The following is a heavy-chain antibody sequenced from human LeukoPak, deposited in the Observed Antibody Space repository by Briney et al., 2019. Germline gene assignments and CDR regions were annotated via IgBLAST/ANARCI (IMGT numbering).Heavy chain of an antibody. Sequence: SETLSLTCAVYGGSFSGYYWSWIRQPPGKGLEWIGEINHSGSTNYNPSLKSRVTISVDTSKNQFSLKLSSVTAADTAVYYCASPGYSSGWYSWGQGTLVTVSS. D-gene: IGHD6-19*01. CDR2: INHSGST. CDR3: ASPGYSSGWYS. V-gene: IGHV4-34*01. CDR1: GGSFSGYY. J-gene: IGHJ4*02.